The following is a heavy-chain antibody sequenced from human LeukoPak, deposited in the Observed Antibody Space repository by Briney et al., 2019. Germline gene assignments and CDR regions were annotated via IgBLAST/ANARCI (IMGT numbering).Heavy chain of an antibody. CDR1: GFTVSSNY. V-gene: IGHV3-66*01. D-gene: IGHD6-13*01. CDR2: IYSGGST. Sequence: GGSLRLSCAASGFTVSSNYMSWVRQAPGKGLEWVSVIYSGGSTYYAGSVKGRFTISRDNSKNTLYLQMNSLRAEDTAVYYCTTVLSSNRYNLCDYWGQGTLVTVSS. J-gene: IGHJ4*02. CDR3: TTVLSSNRYNLCDY.